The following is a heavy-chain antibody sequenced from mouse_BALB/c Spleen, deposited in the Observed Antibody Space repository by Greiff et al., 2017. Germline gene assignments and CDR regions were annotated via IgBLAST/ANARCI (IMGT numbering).Heavy chain of an antibody. CDR1: GFTFTDYY. Sequence: EVMLVESGGGLVQPGGSLRLSCATSGFTFTDYYMSWVRQPPGKALEWLGFIRNKANGYTTEYSASVKGRFTISRDNSQSILYLQMKTLRAEDSATYYFARVDYDRGTGWFAYWGQGTLVTVSA. V-gene: IGHV7-3*02. CDR2: IRNKANGYTT. D-gene: IGHD2-4*01. CDR3: ARVDYDRGTGWFAY. J-gene: IGHJ3*01.